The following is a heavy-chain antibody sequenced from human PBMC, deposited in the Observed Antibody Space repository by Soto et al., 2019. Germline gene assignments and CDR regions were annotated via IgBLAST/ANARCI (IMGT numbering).Heavy chain of an antibody. Sequence: EVQLVESGGGLVTPGGSLRLSCAASGFTFSSYSMNWVRQAPGKGLEWVSSISGSRSYIYYADSMKGRFTVSRDNAKHSLYLQINSLRAEDTAVYYCARDGYCSGDSCARTFDYWGQGTLVTVSS. CDR3: ARDGYCSGDSCARTFDY. D-gene: IGHD2-15*01. CDR2: ISGSRSYI. CDR1: GFTFSSYS. J-gene: IGHJ4*02. V-gene: IGHV3-21*01.